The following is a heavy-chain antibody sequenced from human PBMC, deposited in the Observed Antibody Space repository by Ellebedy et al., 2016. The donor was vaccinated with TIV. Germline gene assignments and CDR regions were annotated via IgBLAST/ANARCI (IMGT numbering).Heavy chain of an antibody. V-gene: IGHV3-30*02. CDR2: VRYDESTK. CDR1: GFNFNYYG. CDR3: ATAPLGDWYYFDR. D-gene: IGHD2-21*02. J-gene: IGHJ4*02. Sequence: PGGSLRLSCAASGFNFNYYGMHWVRQAPGKGLEWVAFVRYDESTKNYVHSVKGRFSVSRANSRKILYLQMNSLRLEDTAVYFCATAPLGDWYYFDRWGQGTLVTVSS.